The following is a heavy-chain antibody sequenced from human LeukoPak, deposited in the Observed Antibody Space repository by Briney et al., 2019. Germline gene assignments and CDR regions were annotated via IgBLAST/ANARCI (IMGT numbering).Heavy chain of an antibody. D-gene: IGHD3-22*01. V-gene: IGHV3-23*01. Sequence: GGSLRLSCAASGFTFYSYAMSWVRQAPGKGLEWVSTISGSGGSTYYADSVKGRFSISRDNSRNTLYLQMNNLRAGDTAVYYCAKTYYYDSSDISVWNLGEWDYWGQGSLVTVSS. CDR3: AKTYYYDSSDISVWNLGEWDY. J-gene: IGHJ4*02. CDR2: ISGSGGST. CDR1: GFTFYSYA.